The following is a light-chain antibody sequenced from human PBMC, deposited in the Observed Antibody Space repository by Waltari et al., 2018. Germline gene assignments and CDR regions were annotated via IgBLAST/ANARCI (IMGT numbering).Light chain of an antibody. V-gene: IGKV3-11*01. CDR3: QQRSNWPGKT. CDR2: DAS. CDR1: QSVSRY. J-gene: IGKJ4*01. Sequence: EIVLTQSPATLSLSPGERATLSCRASQSVSRYLAWYQQTPGQAPRLLIYDASNRATGIPARFSGSGSGTDFTLTISSLEPEDFAVYYCQQRSNWPGKTFGGGTKVEIK.